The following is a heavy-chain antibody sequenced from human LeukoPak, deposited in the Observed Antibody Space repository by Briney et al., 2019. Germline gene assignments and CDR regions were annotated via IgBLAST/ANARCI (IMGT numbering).Heavy chain of an antibody. CDR3: ARDRLPYCSGGSCLYLDY. J-gene: IGHJ4*02. D-gene: IGHD2-15*01. CDR1: GFTFSSHG. CDR2: IWYDGTNK. V-gene: IGHV3-33*01. Sequence: PGGSLRLSCTASGFTFSSHGIHWVRQAPGKGLEWVAVIWYDGTNKYYADSVKGRFTISRDNSKNTAYLQMSSLRAEDTAVYYCARDRLPYCSGGSCLYLDYWGQGTLVTVSS.